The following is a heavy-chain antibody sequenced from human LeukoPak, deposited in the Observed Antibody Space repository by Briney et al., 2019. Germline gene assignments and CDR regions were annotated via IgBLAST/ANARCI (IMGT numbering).Heavy chain of an antibody. Sequence: GGSLRLSCAASGFTFSSYAMSWVRQAPGKGLEWVSAISGSGGSTYYADSVKGRFTISRDNSRNTLYLQMNSLRAEDTAVYYCAKGRSSSWYYTFDYWGQGTLVTVSS. V-gene: IGHV3-23*01. D-gene: IGHD6-13*01. CDR1: GFTFSSYA. CDR3: AKGRSSSWYYTFDY. CDR2: ISGSGGST. J-gene: IGHJ4*02.